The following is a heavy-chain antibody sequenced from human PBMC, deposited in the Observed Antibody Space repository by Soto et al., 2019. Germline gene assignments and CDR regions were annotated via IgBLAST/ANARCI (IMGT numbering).Heavy chain of an antibody. J-gene: IGHJ4*02. V-gene: IGHV4-39*01. CDR3: ARHVYSKWLVDFDY. D-gene: IGHD6-19*01. CDR2: IYYSGST. Sequence: SETLSLTCTVSGGSISSSSYYWGWIRQPPGKGLEWIGSIYYSGSTYYNPSLKSRVTISVDTSKNQFSLKLSSVTAADTAVYYCARHVYSKWLVDFDYWGQGTLVTVSS. CDR1: GGSISSSSYY.